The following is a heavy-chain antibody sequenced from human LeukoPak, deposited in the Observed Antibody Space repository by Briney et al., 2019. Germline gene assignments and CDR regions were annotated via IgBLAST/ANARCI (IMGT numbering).Heavy chain of an antibody. V-gene: IGHV1-46*01. J-gene: IGHJ5*02. CDR3: ARGFRLSAIEDWFDP. D-gene: IGHD2-2*02. CDR1: GYTFSSYY. CDR2: INPSGGST. Sequence: GASVKVSCKASGYTFSSYYMHWVRQAPGQGLEWMGYINPSGGSTSYAQKFQGRVTMTRDTSTSIVYMELSSLRSDDTAVYYCARGFRLSAIEDWFDPWGQGTLVTVSS.